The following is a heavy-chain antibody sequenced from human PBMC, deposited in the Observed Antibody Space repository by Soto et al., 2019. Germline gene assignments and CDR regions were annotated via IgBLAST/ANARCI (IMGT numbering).Heavy chain of an antibody. D-gene: IGHD3-10*01. J-gene: IGHJ1*01. V-gene: IGHV3-53*01. CDR2: IYSGGST. CDR3: ARERGERGYPEYVQH. CDR1: GFTVSSNY. Sequence: EVQLVESGGGLIQPGGSLRLSCAASGFTVSSNYMSWVRPAPGKGLEWVSVIYSGGSTYYAASVKGRYTISRDNSKNSLYLQMNRRRAEDTAVYYCARERGERGYPEYVQHWGQGTLVTVSS.